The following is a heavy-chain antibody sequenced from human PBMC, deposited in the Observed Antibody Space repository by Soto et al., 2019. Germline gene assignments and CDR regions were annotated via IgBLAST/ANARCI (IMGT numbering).Heavy chain of an antibody. V-gene: IGHV1-69*01. Sequence: QVQLVQSGAEVKKPGSSVKVSCKASGGTFSSYAISWVRQAPGQGLEWMGGIIPIFGTANYAQKFQGRVTITADESMSTAYMELSSLRSEDTAVYYCARPSYSSGWNDYYGMDVWGQGTTVTVSS. CDR1: GGTFSSYA. J-gene: IGHJ6*02. CDR2: IIPIFGTA. D-gene: IGHD6-19*01. CDR3: ARPSYSSGWNDYYGMDV.